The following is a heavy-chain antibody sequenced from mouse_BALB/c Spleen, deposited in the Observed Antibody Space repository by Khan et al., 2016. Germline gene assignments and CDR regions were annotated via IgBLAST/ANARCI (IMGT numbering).Heavy chain of an antibody. Sequence: QIQLVQSGPELKKPGETVRISCKASGYTFTTAGMQWVQKMPGKGLKWIGWINTHSGVPKYAEDFKGRFAFSLETSASTAYLQISNLKNEDTATXFCAREGTARATCAMNYWGQGTSVTVST. CDR3: AREGTARATCAMNY. CDR2: INTHSGVP. V-gene: IGHV9-4*02. D-gene: IGHD3-2*01. J-gene: IGHJ4*01. CDR1: GYTFTTAG.